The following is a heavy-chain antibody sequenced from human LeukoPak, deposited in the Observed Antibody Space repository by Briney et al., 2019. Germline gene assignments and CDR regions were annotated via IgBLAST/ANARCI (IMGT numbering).Heavy chain of an antibody. CDR1: GGSISSYY. CDR2: IYYSGST. Sequence: SETLSLTCTVSGGSISSYYWSWIRQPPGKGLEWIGYIYYSGSTNYNPSLKGRVTISVDTSKNQFSLKLSSVTAADTAVYYCARQGIAAAGTDYWGQGTLVTVSS. V-gene: IGHV4-59*01. J-gene: IGHJ4*02. CDR3: ARQGIAAAGTDY. D-gene: IGHD6-13*01.